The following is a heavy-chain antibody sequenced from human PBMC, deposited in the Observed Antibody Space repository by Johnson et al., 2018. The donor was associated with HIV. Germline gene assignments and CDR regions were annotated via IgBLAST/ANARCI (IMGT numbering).Heavy chain of an antibody. V-gene: IGHV3-30*02. Sequence: QVQLVESGGGVVQPGGSLRLSCAASGFTFSSYGMHWVRQAPGKGLEWVAFIRYDGSNKYYADSVKGRFTISRDNSKNTLYLQMNSLRAEDTAVYYCARERLRAGAFDIWGQGTMVTVSS. CDR3: ARERLRAGAFDI. D-gene: IGHD6-13*01. CDR1: GFTFSSYG. J-gene: IGHJ3*02. CDR2: IRYDGSNK.